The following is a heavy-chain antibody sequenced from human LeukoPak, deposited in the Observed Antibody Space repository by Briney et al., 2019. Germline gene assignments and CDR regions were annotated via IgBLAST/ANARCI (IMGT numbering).Heavy chain of an antibody. Sequence: SETLSLTCAVSGYSISSGYYWGWIRQPPGKGLEWIGSIYHSGSTYYNPSLKSRVTISVDTSKNQFSLKLSSVTAADTAVYYCSMFGEYYYDSSGYYYEPYYFDYWGQGTLVTVSS. D-gene: IGHD3-22*01. V-gene: IGHV4-38-2*01. J-gene: IGHJ4*02. CDR1: GYSISSGYY. CDR3: SMFGEYYYDSSGYYYEPYYFDY. CDR2: IYHSGST.